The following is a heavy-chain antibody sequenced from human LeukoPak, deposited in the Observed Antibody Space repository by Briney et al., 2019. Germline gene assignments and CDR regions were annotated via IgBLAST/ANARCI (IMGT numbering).Heavy chain of an antibody. V-gene: IGHV4-61*02. CDR2: VYSSGS. CDR3: ARVLDRSSNWFDP. J-gene: IGHJ5*02. Sequence: SETPSHTCTLPGGSTNSGPYYCSWLQLPAGNGLQWIGLVYSSGSSYNPSLKSPDTISIDTSANQFSLKLDSVTAPDTPLYFCARVLDRSSNWFDPWGQGALVTVSS. CDR1: GGSTNSGPYY. D-gene: IGHD4/OR15-4a*01.